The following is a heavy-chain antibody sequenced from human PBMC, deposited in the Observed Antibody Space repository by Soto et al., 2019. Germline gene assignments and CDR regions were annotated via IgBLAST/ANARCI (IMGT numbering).Heavy chain of an antibody. CDR1: GYSFTSYW. D-gene: IGHD5-12*01. J-gene: IGHJ6*02. CDR3: ALIVATIEYGMDV. V-gene: IGHV5-10-1*01. CDR2: IDPSDSYT. Sequence: LGESLKISCKGSGYSFTSYWISWVRQMPGKGLEWMGRIDPSDSYTNYSPSFQGHVTISADKSISTAYLQWSSLKASDTAMYYCALIVATIEYGMDVWGQGTTVTVSS.